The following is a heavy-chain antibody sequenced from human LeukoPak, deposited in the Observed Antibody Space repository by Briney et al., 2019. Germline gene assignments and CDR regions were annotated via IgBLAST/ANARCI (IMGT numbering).Heavy chain of an antibody. D-gene: IGHD3-3*01. J-gene: IGHJ6*02. CDR3: AGAAFKEPPYDFWGRSQGYYYGMDV. V-gene: IGHV1-69*13. CDR2: IIPIFGTA. CDR1: GGTFSSYA. Sequence: SVKVSCKASGGTFSSYAISWVREAPGQGLEWMGGIIPIFGTANYAQKFQGRVTITADESTSTAYMELSSLRSEDTAVYYCAGAAFKEPPYDFWGRSQGYYYGMDVWGQGTTVTVSS.